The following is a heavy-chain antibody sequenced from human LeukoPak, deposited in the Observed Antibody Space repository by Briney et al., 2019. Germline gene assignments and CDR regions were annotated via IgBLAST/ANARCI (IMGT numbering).Heavy chain of an antibody. V-gene: IGHV4-39*01. D-gene: IGHD6-19*01. Sequence: SETLSLTCTVSGGSISSPNSYWGWIRQPPGKGLEWIGSIFYDGTTYYNPSLKSRVTISVDTSKSQFSLTLRSVTAADTAVYYCARRVVAGATVDFWGQGNLVTVSS. CDR2: IFYDGTT. CDR3: ARRVVAGATVDF. J-gene: IGHJ4*02. CDR1: GGSISSPNSY.